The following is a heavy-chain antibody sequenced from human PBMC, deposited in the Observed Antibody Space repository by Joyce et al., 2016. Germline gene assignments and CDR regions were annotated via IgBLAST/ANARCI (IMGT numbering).Heavy chain of an antibody. D-gene: IGHD6-13*01. CDR3: AKMSSAWYRYPIDY. Sequence: EVQLLESGGGLVQPGGSLRLSCAASGFTFSSYAMSWVRQAPGKGLEWVSASSGSGGSTYYADSVKGRFTISRDNSKNTLYLQMNSLRADDTAVYYCAKMSSAWYRYPIDYWGQGTLVTVSS. CDR1: GFTFSSYA. V-gene: IGHV3-23*01. J-gene: IGHJ4*02. CDR2: SSGSGGST.